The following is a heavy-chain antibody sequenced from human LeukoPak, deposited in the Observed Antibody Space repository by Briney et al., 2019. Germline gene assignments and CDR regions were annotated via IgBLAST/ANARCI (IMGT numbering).Heavy chain of an antibody. D-gene: IGHD3-3*01. Sequence: SVKVSCKASGGTFSSYAISWVRQAPGQGLEWMGGIIPIFGTANYAQKFQGRVTITADESTSTAYMELSSLRSEDTAAYYCASASYYDFWSGYFDYWGQGTLVTVSS. J-gene: IGHJ4*02. CDR3: ASASYYDFWSGYFDY. CDR2: IIPIFGTA. CDR1: GGTFSSYA. V-gene: IGHV1-69*13.